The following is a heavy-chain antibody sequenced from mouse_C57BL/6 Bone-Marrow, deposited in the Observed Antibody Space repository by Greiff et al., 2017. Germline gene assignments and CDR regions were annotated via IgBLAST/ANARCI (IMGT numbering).Heavy chain of an antibody. CDR2: INPGSGGT. V-gene: IGHV1-54*01. CDR1: GYAFTNYL. D-gene: IGHD4-1*01. CDR3: ARDGTGRFAY. J-gene: IGHJ3*01. Sequence: QVQLKQSGAELVRPGTSVKVSCKASGYAFTNYLIEWVKQRPGQGLEWIGVINPGSGGTNYNEKFKGKATLTADKSSSTAYMQLSSLTSEDSAVYFCARDGTGRFAYWGQGTLVTVSA.